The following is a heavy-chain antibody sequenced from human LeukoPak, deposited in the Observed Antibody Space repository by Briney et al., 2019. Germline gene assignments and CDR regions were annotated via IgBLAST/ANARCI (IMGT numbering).Heavy chain of an antibody. V-gene: IGHV3-30*18. CDR2: ISYDGNNK. Sequence: PGGSLRHSRTALRFTLSSYGIHWVPQAPGKGLEWVAVISYDGNNKDYADSVKGRFTISRENSKNTQFLQMNSMRTEDTAVYYCAKNELWLGESQYGMDVWGQGTTVTVSS. CDR3: AKNELWLGESQYGMDV. J-gene: IGHJ6*02. D-gene: IGHD3-10*01. CDR1: RFTLSSYG.